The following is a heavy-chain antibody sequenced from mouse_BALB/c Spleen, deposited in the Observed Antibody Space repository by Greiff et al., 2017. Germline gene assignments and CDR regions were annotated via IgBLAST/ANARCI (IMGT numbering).Heavy chain of an antibody. CDR1: GYTFTSYY. CDR2: INPSNGGT. D-gene: IGHD2-2*01. CDR3: TRTIYYGYDGAWFAY. V-gene: IGHV1S16*01. Sequence: QVQLQQPGAELVKPGASVKLSCKASGYTFTSYYMYWVKQRPGQGLEWIGGINPSNGGTNFNEKFKSKATLTVDKSSSTAYMQLSSLTSEDSAVYYCTRTIYYGYDGAWFAYWGQGTLVTVSA. J-gene: IGHJ3*01.